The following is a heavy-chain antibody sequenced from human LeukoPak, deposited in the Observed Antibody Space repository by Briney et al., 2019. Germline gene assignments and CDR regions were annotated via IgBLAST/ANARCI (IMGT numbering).Heavy chain of an antibody. CDR1: GFTFSSYS. V-gene: IGHV3-21*01. CDR2: ISSSSSYI. Sequence: GGSLRLSCAASGFTFSSYSMNWVRQAPGKGLEWVSSISSSSSYIYYADSVKGRFTISRDNAKNSLYLQMNSLRAEDTAVYYCARDEGSSGWYYQTWFHPWGQGTLVTVSS. D-gene: IGHD6-19*01. CDR3: ARDEGSSGWYYQTWFHP. J-gene: IGHJ5*02.